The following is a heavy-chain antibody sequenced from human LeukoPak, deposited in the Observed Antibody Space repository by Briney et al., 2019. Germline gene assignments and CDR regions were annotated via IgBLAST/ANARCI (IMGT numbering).Heavy chain of an antibody. J-gene: IGHJ4*02. CDR3: ARRRAVAGTYYFDF. D-gene: IGHD6-19*01. Sequence: GESLKISCKGSGDTFSTFWIGWVRQMPGKGLEWMRIIYPGDPETRYSPSFQGRVTISADKSITTAYLQWSSLKASDTAIYYCARRRAVAGTYYFDFWGQGTLVTVSS. V-gene: IGHV5-51*01. CDR2: IYPGDPET. CDR1: GDTFSTFW.